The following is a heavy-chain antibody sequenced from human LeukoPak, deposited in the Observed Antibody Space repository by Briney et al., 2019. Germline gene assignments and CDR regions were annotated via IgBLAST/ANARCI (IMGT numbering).Heavy chain of an antibody. J-gene: IGHJ4*02. CDR1: GYTFTTSV. CDR2: ISAYNGNT. V-gene: IGHV1-18*01. CDR3: ARDRGGDCGGACKPFCY. Sequence: ASVKVSCKASGYTFTTSVISWVPQAPGHGLEWMGWISAYNGNTNSAQQLQGGVTLTTDTSRSRACMGLRSLRSDDTAGYYCARDRGGDCGGACKPFCYWGQGALVTVSS. D-gene: IGHD2-21*02.